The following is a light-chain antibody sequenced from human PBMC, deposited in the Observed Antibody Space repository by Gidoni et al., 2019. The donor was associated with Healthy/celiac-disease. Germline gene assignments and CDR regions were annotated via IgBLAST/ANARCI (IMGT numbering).Light chain of an antibody. J-gene: IGKJ5*01. Sequence: EIVLTQSPATLSLSPGERATLSCRASQSVSSYLAWYQQKPGQAPRLLIYDASNRATGIPARFSGSGSGTDFTLTISSLEPEDLAVYYCQQRSNAAITFGQGTRLEIK. CDR1: QSVSSY. CDR3: QQRSNAAIT. V-gene: IGKV3-11*01. CDR2: DAS.